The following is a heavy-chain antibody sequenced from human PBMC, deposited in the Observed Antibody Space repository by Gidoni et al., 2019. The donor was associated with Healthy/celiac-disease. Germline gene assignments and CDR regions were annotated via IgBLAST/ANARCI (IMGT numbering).Heavy chain of an antibody. D-gene: IGHD3-3*02. J-gene: IGHJ6*02. CDR2: INHSGST. CDR3: ARVPVIFGVVTPYGMDV. CDR1: GGSFCGYY. Sequence: HVQLQQCGAGLLMPSETLFLCRAVYGGSFCGYYWSWIRQPPGKGLEWIGEINHSGSTNYNPSLKSRVTISVDTSKNQFSLKLSSVTAADTAVYYCARVPVIFGVVTPYGMDVWGQGTTVTVSS. V-gene: IGHV4-34*01.